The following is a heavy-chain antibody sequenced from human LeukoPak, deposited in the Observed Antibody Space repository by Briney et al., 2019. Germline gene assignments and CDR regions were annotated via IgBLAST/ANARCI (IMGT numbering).Heavy chain of an antibody. CDR2: IIPIFGTA. CDR3: AREYYDILTGYYNPGY. V-gene: IGHV1-69*06. D-gene: IGHD3-9*01. Sequence: SVKVSCKAYGGTFSSYAISWVRQAPGQGLEWMGGIIPIFGTANYAQKFQGRVTITADKSTSTAYMELSSLRSEDTAVYYCAREYYDILTGYYNPGYWGQGTLVTVSS. J-gene: IGHJ4*02. CDR1: GGTFSSYA.